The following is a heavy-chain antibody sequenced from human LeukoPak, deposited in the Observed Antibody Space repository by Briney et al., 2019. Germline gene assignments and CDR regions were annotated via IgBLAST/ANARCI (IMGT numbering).Heavy chain of an antibody. J-gene: IGHJ5*01. CDR2: INPNGGGT. CDR1: VYIFTSHY. D-gene: IGHD3-10*01. CDR3: ARDPISANWPRGGWFDS. Sequence: GASVKVSCKASVYIFTSHYVSWMRQAPGQGLEWMTIINPNGGGTYYTQKLQGRVTLTRDTSTGTVYMELSSLRSDDTAIYYCARDPISANWPRGGWFDSWGQGTLVTVS. V-gene: IGHV1-46*04.